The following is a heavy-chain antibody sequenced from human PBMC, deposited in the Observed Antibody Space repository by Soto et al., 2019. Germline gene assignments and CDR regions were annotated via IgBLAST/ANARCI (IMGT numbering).Heavy chain of an antibody. CDR2: SIPIFGTA. Sequence: QVQLVQSGAEVKKPGSSVKVSCKASGGTFSSYAISWVRQAPGQGLEWMGGSIPIFGTANYTQKCQGRVTITADESTSTAYMELSSLRSEDTAVYYCATQFRDGYKTRDYRGQGTLVTVSS. V-gene: IGHV1-69*01. CDR1: GGTFSSYA. D-gene: IGHD6-25*01. CDR3: ATQFRDGYKTRDY. J-gene: IGHJ4*02.